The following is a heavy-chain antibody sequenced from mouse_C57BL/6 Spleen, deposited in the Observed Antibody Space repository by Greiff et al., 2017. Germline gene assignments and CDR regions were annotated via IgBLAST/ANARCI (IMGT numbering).Heavy chain of an antibody. CDR1: GFTFSDFY. CDR3: ARDAGFHYAMDY. J-gene: IGHJ4*01. Sequence: EVMLVESGGGLVQSGRSLRLSCATSGFTFSDFYMEWVRQAPGTGLEWIAASRNKANDYTTEYSASVKGRFIVSRDTSQSILYLQMNALRAEDTAIYYCARDAGFHYAMDYWGQGTSGNVSS. CDR2: SRNKANDYTT. V-gene: IGHV7-1*01.